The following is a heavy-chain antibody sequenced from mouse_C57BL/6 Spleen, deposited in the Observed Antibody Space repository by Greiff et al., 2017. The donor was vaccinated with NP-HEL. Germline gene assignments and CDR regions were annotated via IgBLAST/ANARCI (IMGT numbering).Heavy chain of an antibody. Sequence: QVQLQQSGAELVKPGASVKISCKASGYAFSSYWMNWVKQRPGKGLEWIGQIYPGDGDTNYNGKFKGKATLTADKSSSPAYMQLSSLTSEDSAVYCCARSITTVVAEDDCWGQGTTLTVSS. D-gene: IGHD1-1*01. J-gene: IGHJ2*01. CDR2: IYPGDGDT. V-gene: IGHV1-80*01. CDR1: GYAFSSYW. CDR3: ARSITTVVAEDDC.